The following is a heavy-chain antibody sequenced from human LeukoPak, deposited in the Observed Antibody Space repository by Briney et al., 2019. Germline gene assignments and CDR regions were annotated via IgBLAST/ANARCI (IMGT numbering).Heavy chain of an antibody. CDR1: GFTFSDYY. CDR2: ISGSGGST. CDR3: AKDRLGSSLYYFDY. D-gene: IGHD1-26*01. Sequence: GGSLRLSCAASGFTFSDYYMSWIRQAPGKGLEWVSYISGSGGSTYYADSVKGRFTISRDNSKDTLYLQMNSLRAEDTAVYYCAKDRLGSSLYYFDYWGQGTLVTVSS. V-gene: IGHV3-23*01. J-gene: IGHJ4*02.